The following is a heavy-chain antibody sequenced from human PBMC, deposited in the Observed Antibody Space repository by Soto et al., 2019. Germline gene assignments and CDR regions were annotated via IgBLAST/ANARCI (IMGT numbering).Heavy chain of an antibody. CDR1: GGSISSGDYY. CDR3: ASRHSSPCFDY. D-gene: IGHD6-13*01. CDR2: IYYSGST. V-gene: IGHV4-30-4*01. Sequence: QVQLQESGPGLVKPSQTLSLTCTVSGGSISSGDYYWSWIRQPPGKGLEWIGSIYYSGSTYYNPSLKSRVTISVDTSKTPFSLKLNSVTAADTAVYYCASRHSSPCFDYWGQGTLVTVSS. J-gene: IGHJ4*02.